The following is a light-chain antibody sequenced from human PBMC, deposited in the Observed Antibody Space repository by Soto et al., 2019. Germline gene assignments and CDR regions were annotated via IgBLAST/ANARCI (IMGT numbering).Light chain of an antibody. CDR3: QSLGTGIQV. CDR2: INYDGTH. J-gene: IGLJ3*02. V-gene: IGLV4-69*01. Sequence: QTVLTQSPSASASLGASVKLTCTLSSGYSTYAIAWHQQQSEKGPRFLMKINYDGTHSKGDGFFGRFSGSSSGAERHLTISSLQSEDEADYYCQSLGTGIQVFGGGTKLTVL. CDR1: SGYSTYA.